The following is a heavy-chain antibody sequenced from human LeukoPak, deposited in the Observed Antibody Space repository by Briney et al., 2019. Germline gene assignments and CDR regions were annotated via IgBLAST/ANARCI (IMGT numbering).Heavy chain of an antibody. CDR2: IYYSGST. CDR3: ARFIVVVPAAGWFDP. D-gene: IGHD2-2*01. Sequence: SETLSLTCTVSGGSISSGDYYWSWIRQPPGKGLERIGYIYYSGSTYYNPSLKSRVTISVDTSKNQFSLKLSSVTAADTAVYYCARFIVVVPAAGWFDPWGQGTLVTVSS. CDR1: GGSISSGDYY. V-gene: IGHV4-30-4*08. J-gene: IGHJ5*02.